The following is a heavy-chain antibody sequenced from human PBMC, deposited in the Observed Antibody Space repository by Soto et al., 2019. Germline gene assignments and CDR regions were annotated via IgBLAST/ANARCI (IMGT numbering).Heavy chain of an antibody. D-gene: IGHD2-21*02. J-gene: IGHJ5*01. Sequence: GGSLGLSCAASGFTFSKYAMSWVRRAPGKGLEWVSTISGSGASTYYADSVKGRFTISRDNSKNTLYLQMNSLRAEDTAVYYCAKDWGLTDSSGQGPVVTVSS. CDR1: GFTFSKYA. V-gene: IGHV3-23*01. CDR2: ISGSGAST. CDR3: AKDWGLTDS.